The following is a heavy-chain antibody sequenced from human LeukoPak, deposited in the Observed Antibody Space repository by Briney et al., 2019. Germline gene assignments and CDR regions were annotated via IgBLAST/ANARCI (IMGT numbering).Heavy chain of an antibody. CDR2: IYYSGST. J-gene: IGHJ1*01. D-gene: IGHD1/OR15-1a*01. Sequence: TSETLSLTCTVSGGSISSYYWSWIRQPPGKGLEWIGYIYYSGSTNYNPSLKSRVTISVDTSKNQFSLKLSPVTAADTAVYYCARAKKGRTGAVVQHWGQGTLVTVSS. CDR3: ARAKKGRTGAVVQH. CDR1: GGSISSYY. V-gene: IGHV4-59*01.